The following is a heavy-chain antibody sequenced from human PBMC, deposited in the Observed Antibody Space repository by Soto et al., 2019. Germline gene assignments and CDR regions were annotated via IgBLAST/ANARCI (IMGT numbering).Heavy chain of an antibody. CDR2: IKANADGGTT. CDR1: GFTFSNTW. V-gene: IGHV3-15*07. D-gene: IGHD3-3*01. Sequence: EVQLVESGGGLVKPGGSLGLSCAASGFTFSNTWMNWVRQAPGKELEWVGRIKANADGGTTDYAAPVKGRFSISRDDSKNTLFLQMNSLNIEDTGVYYCTTDPRRVTTFGVSMGPGYWGQGTLVTVSS. CDR3: TTDPRRVTTFGVSMGPGY. J-gene: IGHJ4*02.